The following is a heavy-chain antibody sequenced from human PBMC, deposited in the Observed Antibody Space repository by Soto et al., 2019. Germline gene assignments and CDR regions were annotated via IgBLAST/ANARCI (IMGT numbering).Heavy chain of an antibody. J-gene: IGHJ4*02. V-gene: IGHV3-48*02. CDR3: ARDPDDLWSGYYFDY. CDR2: IRSSGDTM. CDR1: GFTFSSCS. Sequence: EVQLVESGGGLVQPGGSLRLSCASSGFTFSSCSMIWARQAPGKGLEWVSYIRSSGDTMSYTDSVKGRFTISRDNDKNSLYLQMNSLRDEDTAVYYCARDPDDLWSGYYFDYWGQGTLVTVSS. D-gene: IGHD3-3*01.